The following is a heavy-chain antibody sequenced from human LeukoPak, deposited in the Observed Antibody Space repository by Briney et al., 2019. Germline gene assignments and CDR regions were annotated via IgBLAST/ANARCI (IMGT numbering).Heavy chain of an antibody. D-gene: IGHD2-2*02. CDR2: TIPIFGTA. CDR1: GGTFSSYA. J-gene: IGHJ6*03. V-gene: IGHV1-69*13. CDR3: ASPGGVVPAAIPSITDYYYYYMDV. Sequence: SVKVSCKASGGTFSSYAISWVRQAPGQGLEWMGGTIPIFGTANYAQKFQGRVTITADESTSTAYMELSSLRSEDTAVYYCASPGGVVPAAIPSITDYYYYYMDVWGKGTTVTVSS.